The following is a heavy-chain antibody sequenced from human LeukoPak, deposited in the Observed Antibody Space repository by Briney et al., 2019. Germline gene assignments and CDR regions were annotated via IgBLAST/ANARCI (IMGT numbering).Heavy chain of an antibody. J-gene: IGHJ5*02. V-gene: IGHV5-51*01. CDR2: IYPGDSDT. CDR3: ARQDEAPDDFSSGDLNVKNWFDP. D-gene: IGHD3-3*01. CDR1: GYNFTSYW. Sequence: GESLKISCKGFGYNFTSYWIAWARQMPGKGLEWLGIIYPGDSDTRYSPSFQGQVSISADKSITTAYLQWSSLKASDTAMYYCARQDEAPDDFSSGDLNVKNWFDPWGQGTLVTVSS.